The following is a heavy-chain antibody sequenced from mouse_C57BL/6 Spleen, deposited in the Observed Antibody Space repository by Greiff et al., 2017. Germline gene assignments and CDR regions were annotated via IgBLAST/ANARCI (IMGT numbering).Heavy chain of an antibody. CDR2: ISYDGSN. Sequence: EVKLVESGPGLVKPSQSLSLTCSVTGYSITSGYYWNWIRQLPGNKLEWMGYISYDGSNNYNPSFKNRISITRDTSKNQFFLTLNSVTTEDTATYYGAIYDYDGWFAYWGQGTLVTVSA. D-gene: IGHD2-4*01. J-gene: IGHJ3*01. CDR1: GYSITSGYY. V-gene: IGHV3-6*01. CDR3: AIYDYDGWFAY.